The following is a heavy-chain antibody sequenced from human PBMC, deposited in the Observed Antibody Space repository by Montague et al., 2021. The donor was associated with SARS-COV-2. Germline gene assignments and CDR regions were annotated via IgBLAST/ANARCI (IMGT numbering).Heavy chain of an antibody. CDR1: GFTFSSYA. CDR2: ISYDGSSK. V-gene: IGHV3-30-3*01. J-gene: IGHJ6*02. Sequence: SRRLSWAASGFTFSSYAMHWVRQAPGKGLEWVAVISYDGSSKYYADSVKGRFTISRDNSKNTLYLQMNSLRAEDTAVYYCARDREITMVRGAPLYGMDVWGQRTTVTVSS. D-gene: IGHD3-10*01. CDR3: ARDREITMVRGAPLYGMDV.